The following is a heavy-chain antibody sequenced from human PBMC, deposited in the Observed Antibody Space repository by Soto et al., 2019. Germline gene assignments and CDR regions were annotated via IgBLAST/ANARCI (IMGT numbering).Heavy chain of an antibody. V-gene: IGHV3-11*01. CDR3: ARVPSGYTGYGNYYYYYYMNA. D-gene: IGHD5-12*01. CDR2: ISGSGSAI. J-gene: IGHJ6*03. Sequence: GGSLRLSCAASRFTFGDYYMSWIRQAPGKGLEWVSYISGSGSAIYYADSVRGRFTISRDNAKKLLYLQMNSLRGEDTAVYYCARVPSGYTGYGNYYYYYYMNAWGKGTRVTLSS. CDR1: RFTFGDYY.